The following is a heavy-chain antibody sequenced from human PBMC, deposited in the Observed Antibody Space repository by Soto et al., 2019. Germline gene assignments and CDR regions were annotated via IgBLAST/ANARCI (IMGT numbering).Heavy chain of an antibody. CDR1: GFSFSSFD. D-gene: IGHD3-9*01. Sequence: EVQLLESGGGLVQPGGSLRLSCAASGFSFSSFDMSWVRQAPRQGLEWVSSITARGDSAYHADAVKGRFTISRDNSKNTLYLQMNSLGAEDTAIYYCAKDPHETYYDILAVYWGRGTLVTVSA. CDR2: ITARGDSA. CDR3: AKDPHETYYDILAVY. V-gene: IGHV3-23*01. J-gene: IGHJ4*02.